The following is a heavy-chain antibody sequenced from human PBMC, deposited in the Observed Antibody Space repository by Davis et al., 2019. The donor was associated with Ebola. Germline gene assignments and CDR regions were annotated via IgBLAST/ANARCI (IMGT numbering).Heavy chain of an antibody. CDR3: AKDGRSRRDHYGSGSYWPGPA. CDR2: ISWNSGSI. D-gene: IGHD3-10*01. J-gene: IGHJ5*02. V-gene: IGHV3-9*01. CDR1: GFTFDDYA. Sequence: PGGSLRLSCAASGFTFDDYAMHWVRQAPGKGLEWVSGISWNSGSIGYADSVKGRFTISRDNAKNSLYLQMNSLRAEDTALYYCAKDGRSRRDHYGSGSYWPGPAWGQGTLVTVSS.